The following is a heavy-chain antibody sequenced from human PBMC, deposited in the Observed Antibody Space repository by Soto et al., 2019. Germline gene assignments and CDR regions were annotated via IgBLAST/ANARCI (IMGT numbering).Heavy chain of an antibody. CDR1: GGSFSGYY. D-gene: IGHD6-13*01. Sequence: SETLSLTCAVYGGSFSGYYWSWIRQPPGKGLEWIGEINHSGSTNYNPSLKSRVTISVDTSKNKFSLKLSSVTAADTAVYYCARGSSDYYFGMDFWGQGTTVTVSS. CDR3: ARGSSDYYFGMDF. CDR2: INHSGST. J-gene: IGHJ6*02. V-gene: IGHV4-34*01.